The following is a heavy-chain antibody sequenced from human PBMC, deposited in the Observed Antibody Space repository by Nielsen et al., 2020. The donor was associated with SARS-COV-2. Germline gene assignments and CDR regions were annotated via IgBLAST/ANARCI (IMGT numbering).Heavy chain of an antibody. D-gene: IGHD3-3*01. J-gene: IGHJ4*02. CDR3: ARASGSDFRRGYYFDN. Sequence: FQGRVTITADKSTNTVHMELSSLTSEDTAVYYCARASGSDFRRGYYFDNWGQGTLVTVSS. V-gene: IGHV1-69*04.